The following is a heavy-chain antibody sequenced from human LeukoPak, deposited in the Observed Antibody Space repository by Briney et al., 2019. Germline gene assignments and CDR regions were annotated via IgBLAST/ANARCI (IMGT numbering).Heavy chain of an antibody. J-gene: IGHJ4*02. Sequence: PGGSLRLSCAVSGLTFSSSWMDWVRQAPGKGLEWVASIKHDGSEKYYVDSVRGRFTISRDNTMNSLYLQMSSLRAEDTAVYYCATDRGWRTSGYYLYYFEYWGQGTLVTFSS. V-gene: IGHV3-7*01. CDR1: GLTFSSSW. CDR3: ATDRGWRTSGYYLYYFEY. CDR2: IKHDGSEK. D-gene: IGHD3-3*01.